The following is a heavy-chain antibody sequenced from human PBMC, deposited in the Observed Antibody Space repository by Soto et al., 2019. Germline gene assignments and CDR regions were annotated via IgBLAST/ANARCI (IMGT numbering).Heavy chain of an antibody. CDR2: ISYDGRDK. Sequence: GGLLRLFCAASGLNFRNYGSHWVSQTPGKGLEWVAVISYDGRDKKHADSVKGRFTISRDNSNNMVYLQMNSLRAEDTAVYYCARDASTGAADYYFDYWGQGTPVTVSS. CDR1: GLNFRNYG. CDR3: ARDASTGAADYYFDY. V-gene: IGHV3-30*19. J-gene: IGHJ4*02. D-gene: IGHD4-17*01.